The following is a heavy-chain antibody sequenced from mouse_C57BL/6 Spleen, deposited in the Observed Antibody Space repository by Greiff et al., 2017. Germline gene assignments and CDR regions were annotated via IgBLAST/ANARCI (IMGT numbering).Heavy chain of an antibody. CDR2: IYPGDGDT. J-gene: IGHJ4*01. D-gene: IGHD6-1*01. Sequence: VQLQQSGAELVKPGASVKISCKASGYAFSSYWMNWVKQRPGKGLEWIGQIYPGDGDTNYNGKFKGKATLTADKSSSTAYMQRSSLTSEDAAVYFCARVGHEAMDYWGQGTSVTVSS. CDR1: GYAFSSYW. V-gene: IGHV1-80*01. CDR3: ARVGHEAMDY.